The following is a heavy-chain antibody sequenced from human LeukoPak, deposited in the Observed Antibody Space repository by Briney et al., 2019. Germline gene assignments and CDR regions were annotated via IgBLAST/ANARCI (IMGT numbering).Heavy chain of an antibody. D-gene: IGHD3-22*01. Sequence: ASVKVSCKASGYTFTGYYIQWVRQAPGQGLEWMGWIHPKSGDTKYPQKFQARVTMTRDTSISTAYMELSRLRSDDTAVYYCARVQDTSGYYLWYFDLWGRGTLVTVSS. CDR2: IHPKSGDT. V-gene: IGHV1-2*02. CDR1: GYTFTGYY. CDR3: ARVQDTSGYYLWYFDL. J-gene: IGHJ2*01.